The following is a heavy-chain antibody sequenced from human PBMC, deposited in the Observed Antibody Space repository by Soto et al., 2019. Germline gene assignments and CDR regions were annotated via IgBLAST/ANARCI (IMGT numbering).Heavy chain of an antibody. V-gene: IGHV3-23*01. D-gene: IGHD4-17*01. Sequence: GGSLRLSCAASGFTFNVYAMTWVRQAPGKGLEWVSIISNTGDTTFYANAVQGRFTVSRDNSKNTLFLQMNSLGADDTALYYCARDPTTVPRGYFYFWGQGTPVTVSS. CDR3: ARDPTTVPRGYFYF. CDR2: ISNTGDTT. CDR1: GFTFNVYA. J-gene: IGHJ4*02.